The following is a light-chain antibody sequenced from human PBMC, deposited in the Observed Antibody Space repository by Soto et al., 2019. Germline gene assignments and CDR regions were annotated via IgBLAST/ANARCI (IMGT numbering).Light chain of an antibody. Sequence: DIQLTQSPSFLSASVGDGITISCRASQGISSYFAWYQQKPGKAPKLLIHTASTLQSGVPSRFSGSGAGAEFTLTISSLQPEDFATYYCQQRHSYPITFGQGTRLEIK. CDR1: QGISSY. V-gene: IGKV1-9*01. CDR2: TAS. CDR3: QQRHSYPIT. J-gene: IGKJ5*01.